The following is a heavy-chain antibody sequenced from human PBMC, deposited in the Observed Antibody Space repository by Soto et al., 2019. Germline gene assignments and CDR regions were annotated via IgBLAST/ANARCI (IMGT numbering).Heavy chain of an antibody. CDR1: GGTFSSYT. CDR3: ARAYDYGLNWFDP. D-gene: IGHD3-16*01. CDR2: IIPILGIA. J-gene: IGHJ5*02. Sequence: SVKVSCKASGGTFSSYTISWVRQASGQGLEWMGRIIPILGIANYAQKFQGRVTITADKSTSTAYMELGSLRSEDTAVYYCARAYDYGLNWFDPWGQGTLVTVSS. V-gene: IGHV1-69*02.